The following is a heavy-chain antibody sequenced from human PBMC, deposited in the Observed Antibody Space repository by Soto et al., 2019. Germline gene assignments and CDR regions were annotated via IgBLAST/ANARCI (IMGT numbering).Heavy chain of an antibody. CDR1: GFTFSNAW. Sequence: GGSLRLSCAASGFTFSNAWMSWVRQAPGKGLEWVGRIKSKTDGGTTDYAAPVKGRFTISRDDSKNTLYLQMNSLKTEDTAVYYCTTDLGYSCSGGSCYQSADVWGQGTTVTVSS. J-gene: IGHJ6*02. CDR2: IKSKTDGGTT. D-gene: IGHD2-15*01. CDR3: TTDLGYSCSGGSCYQSADV. V-gene: IGHV3-15*01.